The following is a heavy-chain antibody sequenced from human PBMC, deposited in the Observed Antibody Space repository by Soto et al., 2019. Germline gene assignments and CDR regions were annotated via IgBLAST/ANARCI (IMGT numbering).Heavy chain of an antibody. V-gene: IGHV4-31*03. Sequence: QVQLQESGPGLVKPSQTLSLTCTVSGGSISSGGYYWSWIRQHPGKGLEWIGYIYYSGCTYYNPSLTSRVTISVDTSKNQFSLKLSSVTAADTAVYYCATKYYYGSGSYYFDYWGQGTLVTVSS. J-gene: IGHJ4*02. CDR3: ATKYYYGSGSYYFDY. D-gene: IGHD3-10*01. CDR1: GGSISSGGYY. CDR2: IYYSGCT.